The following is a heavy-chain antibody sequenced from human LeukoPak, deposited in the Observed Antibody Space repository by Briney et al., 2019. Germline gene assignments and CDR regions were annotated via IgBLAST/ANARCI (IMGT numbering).Heavy chain of an antibody. CDR3: IGWPRNVFNI. Sequence: PGGSLRLSCAASGFTFSNAWMSWVRQAPGKGLEWIGRIKSKTDGGTTDYAAPVKGRFTVSRDDSKNTLYLQMNSLKTEDTAVYYCIGWPRNVFNIGAKGTRVPVFS. CDR2: IKSKTDGGTT. V-gene: IGHV3-15*01. J-gene: IGHJ3*02. CDR1: GFTFSNAW. D-gene: IGHD1-14*01.